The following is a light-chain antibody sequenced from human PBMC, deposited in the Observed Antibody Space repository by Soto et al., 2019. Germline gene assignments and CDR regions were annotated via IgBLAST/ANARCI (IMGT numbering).Light chain of an antibody. V-gene: IGLV2-14*01. CDR1: SSDVGGYNY. J-gene: IGLJ1*01. Sequence: QSALTQPASVSESPGQSITISCTGTSSDVGGYNYVSWYQQHPGKAPKLMIYEVSNRPSGVSHRFFGSKSGNTASLTISGLKAEDEADYYCSSYTSTSTREVFGAGTKVTVL. CDR2: EVS. CDR3: SSYTSTSTREV.